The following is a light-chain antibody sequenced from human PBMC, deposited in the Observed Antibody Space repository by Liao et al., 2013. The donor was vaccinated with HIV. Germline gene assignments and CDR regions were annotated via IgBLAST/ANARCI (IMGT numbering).Light chain of an antibody. V-gene: IGLV3-21*04. Sequence: SYELTQPPSVSVAPGRTARITCGGNDIGDKSVQWFQQKPGQAPVLFIYYNSDRPSGISERFSGSNSGNTATLTISRVEAGDEADFYCQVWDSNSGHVVFGGGTKVTVL. CDR2: YNS. J-gene: IGLJ2*01. CDR3: QVWDSNSGHVV. CDR1: DIGDKS.